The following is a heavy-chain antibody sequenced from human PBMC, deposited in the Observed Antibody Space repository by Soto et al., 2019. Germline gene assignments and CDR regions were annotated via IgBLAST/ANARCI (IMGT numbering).Heavy chain of an antibody. D-gene: IGHD3-10*01. CDR1: GLSLTTSGVG. J-gene: IGHJ4*02. CDR2: IYWDDDK. CDR3: AHHPYYGLGSYSFDY. Sequence: QITLKESGPPLVRPTQTLTLTCTFSGLSLTTSGVGVGWIRQPPGKALEWLAVIYWDDDKRYSSSLKSRLTITKDTSKNQVVLTMTNMDPVDTATYYCAHHPYYGLGSYSFDYWGQGTLVTVSS. V-gene: IGHV2-5*02.